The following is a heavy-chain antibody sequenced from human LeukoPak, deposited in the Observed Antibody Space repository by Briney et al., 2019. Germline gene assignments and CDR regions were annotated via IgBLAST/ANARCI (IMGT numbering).Heavy chain of an antibody. J-gene: IGHJ4*02. CDR3: ARLGDHGGYDRSPIDY. CDR2: ISSSSSYI. V-gene: IGHV3-21*01. D-gene: IGHD5-12*01. Sequence: MSGGSLRLSCAASGFTFSGYTMNWVRQAPGKGLEWVSSISSSSSYIYYADSVKGRFTISRDNAKKSLYLQMNSLRAEDTAVYYCARLGDHGGYDRSPIDYWGQGTLVTVSS. CDR1: GFTFSGYT.